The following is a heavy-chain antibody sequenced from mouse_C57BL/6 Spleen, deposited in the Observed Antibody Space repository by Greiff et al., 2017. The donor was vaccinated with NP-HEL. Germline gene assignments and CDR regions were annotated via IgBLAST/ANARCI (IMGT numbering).Heavy chain of an antibody. Sequence: QVQLKESGPGLVQPSQSLSITCTVSGFSLTSYGVHWVRQSPGKGLEWLGVIWSGGSTDYNAAFISRLSISKDNSKSQVFFKMNSLQADDTAIYYCARAYYSNYPIDYWGQGTTLTVSS. CDR1: GFSLTSYG. D-gene: IGHD2-5*01. J-gene: IGHJ2*01. V-gene: IGHV2-2*01. CDR3: ARAYYSNYPIDY. CDR2: IWSGGST.